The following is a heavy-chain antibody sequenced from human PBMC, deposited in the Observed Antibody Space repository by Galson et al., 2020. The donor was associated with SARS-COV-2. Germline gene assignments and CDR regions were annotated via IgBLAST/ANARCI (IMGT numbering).Heavy chain of an antibody. D-gene: IGHD1-26*01. CDR2: VYTSERT. CDR1: GGSINSDSFY. V-gene: IGHV4-61*02. J-gene: IGHJ4*01. Sequence: SETLSLTCTVSGGSINSDSFYWTWIRQPAGKGLEWIGRVYTSERTNYNPSLKSRVSISVDTSKNQFSLKLSSVTAADTAVYYCARASRWDLYFDYGGHGTLVTVSS. CDR3: ARASRWDLYFDY.